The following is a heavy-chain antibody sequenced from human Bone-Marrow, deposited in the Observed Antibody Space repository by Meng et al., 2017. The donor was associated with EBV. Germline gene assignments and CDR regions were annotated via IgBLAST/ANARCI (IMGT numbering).Heavy chain of an antibody. Sequence: QGRLVQSGSELKKPGAYVKVACKASGYTFTSYYMHWVRQAPGQGLEWMGIINPSGGSTSYAQKFQGRVTMTRDTSTSTVYMELSSLRSEDTAVYYCAREATDGFDYWGQGTLVTVSS. CDR1: GYTFTSYY. J-gene: IGHJ4*02. CDR3: AREATDGFDY. CDR2: INPSGGST. D-gene: IGHD1-26*01. V-gene: IGHV1-46*01.